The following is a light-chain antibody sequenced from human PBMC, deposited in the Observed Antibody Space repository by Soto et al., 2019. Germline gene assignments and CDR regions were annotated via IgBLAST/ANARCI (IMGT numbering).Light chain of an antibody. CDR1: QGISSY. CDR3: QQLTSYPRT. V-gene: IGKV1-9*01. CDR2: AAS. J-gene: IGKJ4*01. Sequence: DIQLTQSPSFLSASVGDRVTITCRASQGISSYLAWYQQKPGKAPKLLIYAASTLQTGVPSRFSGSGSGTEFPLTISSLQPEDFATYYCQQLTSYPRTFGGGTKVEIK.